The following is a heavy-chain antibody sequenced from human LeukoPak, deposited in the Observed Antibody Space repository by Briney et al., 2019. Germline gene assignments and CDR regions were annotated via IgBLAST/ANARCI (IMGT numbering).Heavy chain of an antibody. D-gene: IGHD5-18*01. J-gene: IGHJ4*02. Sequence: GGSLRLSCAASGFTFSSYAMSWVRQAPGRGLEWVSSITGSGATTYYADSVKGRFTVSRDNSKNTLYLQLNSLRAEDTAVYHCARGATSEDTAIVTGYWGQGTLVTVSS. V-gene: IGHV3-23*01. CDR1: GFTFSSYA. CDR2: ITGSGATT. CDR3: ARGATSEDTAIVTGY.